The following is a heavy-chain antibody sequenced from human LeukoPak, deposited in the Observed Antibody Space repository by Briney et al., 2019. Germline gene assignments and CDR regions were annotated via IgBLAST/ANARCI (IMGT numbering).Heavy chain of an antibody. D-gene: IGHD1-26*01. CDR1: GDSFTSYY. CDR3: ARARGSGSYGDDYYGMDV. Sequence: PGEAPKSLCWGSGDSFTSYYIGWVRQMARKGREWRRIIYTGGSGTSYSPSFQGRVTISADKSISTSYLQWSSVKAADTAMYYCARARGSGSYGDDYYGMDVWGQGTTVTVSS. V-gene: IGHV5-51*01. CDR2: IYTGGSGT. J-gene: IGHJ6*02.